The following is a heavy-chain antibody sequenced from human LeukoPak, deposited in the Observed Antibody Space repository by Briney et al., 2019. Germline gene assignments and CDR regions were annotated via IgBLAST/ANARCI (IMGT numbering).Heavy chain of an antibody. Sequence: ASVKVSCKASGYTFTSYGISWVRQAPGQGLEWMGWISAYNGNTNYAQKLQGRVTMTTATSTSTAYMELRSLRSDDTAVYYCARHVEMATITTVKYYYYGMDVWGQGTTVTVSS. CDR1: GYTFTSYG. D-gene: IGHD5-24*01. CDR2: ISAYNGNT. V-gene: IGHV1-18*01. CDR3: ARHVEMATITTVKYYYYGMDV. J-gene: IGHJ6*02.